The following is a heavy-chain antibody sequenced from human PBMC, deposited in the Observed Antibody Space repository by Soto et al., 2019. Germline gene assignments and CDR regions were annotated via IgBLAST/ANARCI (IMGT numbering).Heavy chain of an antibody. CDR2: INPNSGGT. CDR1: GYTFTGYY. J-gene: IGHJ3*02. CDR3: ARVYSAAGAFDI. V-gene: IGHV1-2*02. D-gene: IGHD6-25*01. Sequence: ASVKVSCKASGYTFTGYYMHWVRQAPGQGLEWMGWINPNSGGTNYAQKFQGRVTMTRDTPISTAYMELSRLRSDDTAVYYCARVYSAAGAFDIWGQGTMVTVSS.